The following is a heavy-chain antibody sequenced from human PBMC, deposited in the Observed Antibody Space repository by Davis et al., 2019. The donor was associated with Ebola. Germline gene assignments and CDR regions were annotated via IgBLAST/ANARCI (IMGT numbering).Heavy chain of an antibody. CDR3: AREPKRYYDILTGAGGDY. CDR1: GYTFTSYG. V-gene: IGHV1-2*06. J-gene: IGHJ4*02. D-gene: IGHD3-9*01. CDR2: INPNSGGT. Sequence: ASVKVSCKASGYTFTSYGITWVRQAPGQGLEWMGRINPNSGGTSYAQKFQGRVTMTRDTSIRTAYMELSRLRSDDTAVYYCAREPKRYYDILTGAGGDYWGQGTLVTVSS.